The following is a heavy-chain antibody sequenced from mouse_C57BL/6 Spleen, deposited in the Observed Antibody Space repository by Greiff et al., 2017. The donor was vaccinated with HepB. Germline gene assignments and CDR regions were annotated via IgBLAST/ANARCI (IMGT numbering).Heavy chain of an antibody. V-gene: IGHV1-7*01. CDR1: GYTFTSYW. CDR2: INPSSGYT. D-gene: IGHD1-1*01. Sequence: QVQLQQSGAELAKPGASVKLSCKASGYTFTSYWMHWVKQRPGQGLEWIGYINPSSGYTKYNQKFKDKATLTADKSSSTAYMQLSSLTYEDSAVYYCADGSSTRYFDVWGTGTTVTVSS. J-gene: IGHJ1*03. CDR3: ADGSSTRYFDV.